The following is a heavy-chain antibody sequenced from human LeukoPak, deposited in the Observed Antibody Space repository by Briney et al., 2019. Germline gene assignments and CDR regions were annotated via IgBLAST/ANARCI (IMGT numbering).Heavy chain of an antibody. CDR2: IDTGGDT. D-gene: IGHD6-13*01. CDR1: GFTSSSHD. CDR3: ARIGAGSSRDY. J-gene: IGHJ4*02. V-gene: IGHV3-13*04. Sequence: GGSLRLSCAASGFTSSSHDMHWVRQATGKGLEWVSGIDTGGDTFYAASVKGRFTISRENVENSLCLQMNSLRVGDTAVYYCARIGAGSSRDYWGQGTLVTVSS.